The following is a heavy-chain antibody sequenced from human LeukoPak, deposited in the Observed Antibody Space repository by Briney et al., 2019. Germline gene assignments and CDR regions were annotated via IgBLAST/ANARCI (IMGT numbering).Heavy chain of an antibody. J-gene: IGHJ4*02. Sequence: GSSVKVSCKASGGTFSSYAISWMRQAPGQGLEWMGWINPNSGGTYSAQKFQGRVTMTRDTSISTAYMELSRLRSDDTAVYYCARDGDPVVIAASFLWDCWGQGTRVTVSS. CDR2: INPNSGGT. CDR1: GGTFSSYA. CDR3: ARDGDPVVIAASFLWDC. D-gene: IGHD6-6*01. V-gene: IGHV1-2*02.